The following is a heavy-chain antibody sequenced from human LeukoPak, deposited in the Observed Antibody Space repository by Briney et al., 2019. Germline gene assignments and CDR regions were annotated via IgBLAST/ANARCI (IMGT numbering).Heavy chain of an antibody. D-gene: IGHD4-23*01. V-gene: IGHV3-23*01. Sequence: GGSLRLSCAASGFTFSSYAMSWVRQAPGKGLEWVSAISGSGGSTYYADSVKGRFTISRDNSKNTLYLQMNSLRAEDTAVYYCAGADMTTVVTGGFDYWGQGTLVTVSS. J-gene: IGHJ4*02. CDR2: ISGSGGST. CDR3: AGADMTTVVTGGFDY. CDR1: GFTFSSYA.